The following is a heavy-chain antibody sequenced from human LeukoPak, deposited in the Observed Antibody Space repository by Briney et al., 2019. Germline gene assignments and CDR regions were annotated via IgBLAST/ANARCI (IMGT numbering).Heavy chain of an antibody. CDR3: ARGGGHLISDHHDYYYYMDV. V-gene: IGHV4-34*01. Sequence: SETLSLTCAVYGGSFSGYYWGWIRQPPGEGPEWIVEINHSAYTNYHTSLKSRVTLSDDPSKNQSSLRMSAVTAADTAVYYCARGGGHLISDHHDYYYYMDVWGRGTTVTVSS. D-gene: IGHD3-3*02. CDR2: INHSAYT. J-gene: IGHJ6*02. CDR1: GGSFSGYY.